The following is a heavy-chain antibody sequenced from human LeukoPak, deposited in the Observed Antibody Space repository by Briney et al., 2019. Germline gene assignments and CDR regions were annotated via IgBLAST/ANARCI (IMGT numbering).Heavy chain of an antibody. V-gene: IGHV4-34*01. CDR2: INHSGST. CDR3: AGGIAAAGRSVWFDP. Sequence: SETLSLTCAVYGGSFSGYYWSWIRQPPGKGLEWIGEINHSGSTNYNPSLKSRVTISVDTSKNQFSLKLSSVTAADTAVYYCAGGIAAAGRSVWFDPWGQGTLVTVSS. J-gene: IGHJ5*02. CDR1: GGSFSGYY. D-gene: IGHD6-13*01.